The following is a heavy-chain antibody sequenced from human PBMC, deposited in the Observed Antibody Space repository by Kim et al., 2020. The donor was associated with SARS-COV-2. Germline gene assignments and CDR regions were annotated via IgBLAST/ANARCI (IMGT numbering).Heavy chain of an antibody. V-gene: IGHV3-23*01. CDR3: ARVTTITAPFYDY. Sequence: AASVQCRFTVSRDNAKTALHLEMNSLRAKDTALYYCARVTTITAPFYDYWGRGTLVTVSS. J-gene: IGHJ4*02. D-gene: IGHD4-4*01.